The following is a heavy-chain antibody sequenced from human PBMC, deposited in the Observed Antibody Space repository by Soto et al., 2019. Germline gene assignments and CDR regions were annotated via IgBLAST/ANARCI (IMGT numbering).Heavy chain of an antibody. Sequence: QVQLQESGPGLVKPSDTLSLTCAVSGYSISSSNWWGWIRQPPGKGLEWIGYIYYSGSTYYKASLNHRVSRSVDTSTNQFSLKLSSVTAAATAVYDCARTLHDYGMDVWGQGTTVTVSS. J-gene: IGHJ6*02. V-gene: IGHV4-28*01. CDR2: IYYSGST. CDR1: GYSISSSNW. CDR3: ARTLHDYGMDV.